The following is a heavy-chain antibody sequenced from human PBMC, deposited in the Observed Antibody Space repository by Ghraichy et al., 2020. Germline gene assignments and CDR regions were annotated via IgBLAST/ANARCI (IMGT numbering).Heavy chain of an antibody. V-gene: IGHV4-59*01. J-gene: IGHJ4*02. CDR1: GGSISSYY. CDR2: IFYTGST. CDR3: ARVRCTSTGCYTRFTFDY. Sequence: SETLSLTCTVSGGSISSYYWSWIWQPPGKGLEWIGYIFYTGSTNYNPSLESRVTISVDTSKNQFSLNLSSVTAADTAVYYCARVRCTSTGCYTRFTFDYWGQGTLVTVSS. D-gene: IGHD2-2*02.